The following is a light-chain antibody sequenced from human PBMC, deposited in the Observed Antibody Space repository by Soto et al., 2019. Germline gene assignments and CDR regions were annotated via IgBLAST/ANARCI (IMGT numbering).Light chain of an antibody. J-gene: IGKJ4*01. V-gene: IGKV3-11*01. CDR3: QQRSNWLLS. Sequence: EIVLTQSPATLSLSPGDRVTLSCRASQSVSSYLAWYQQKPGQAPRLLIYDASNRATRIPARFSGSEFGTDFTLTISSLEPEDFAVYYCQQRSNWLLSFGGGTKVEIK. CDR2: DAS. CDR1: QSVSSY.